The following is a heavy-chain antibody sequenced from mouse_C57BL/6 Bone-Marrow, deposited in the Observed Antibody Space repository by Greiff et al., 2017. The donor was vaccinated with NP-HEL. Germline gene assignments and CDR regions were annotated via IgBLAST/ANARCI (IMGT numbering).Heavy chain of an antibody. D-gene: IGHD1-1*01. V-gene: IGHV3-6*01. CDR1: GYSITSGYY. CDR3: AGFNYYGSSTRYFDV. CDR2: ISYDGSN. J-gene: IGHJ1*03. Sequence: ESGPGLVKPSQSLSLTCSVTGYSITSGYYWNWIRQFPGNKLEWMGYISYDGSNNYNPSLKNRISITRDTSKNQFFLKLNSVTTEDTATYYCAGFNYYGSSTRYFDVWGTGTTVTVSS.